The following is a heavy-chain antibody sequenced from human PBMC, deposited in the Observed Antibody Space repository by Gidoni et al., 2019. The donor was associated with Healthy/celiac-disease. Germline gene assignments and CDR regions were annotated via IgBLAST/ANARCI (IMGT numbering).Heavy chain of an antibody. Sequence: QVQLQQRGAGLWKPSETLSLTCAGYGGSFSGYYWSWSRQPPGKGLEWFGELNHRGSTNSHPSLKRRVTISVVPSKIHFSLMLSSVTAAYSAVYYCARRLAAAASVGYFDYWGQGTLVTVSS. CDR1: GGSFSGYY. V-gene: IGHV4-34*01. CDR2: LNHRGST. D-gene: IGHD6-13*01. CDR3: ARRLAAAASVGYFDY. J-gene: IGHJ4*02.